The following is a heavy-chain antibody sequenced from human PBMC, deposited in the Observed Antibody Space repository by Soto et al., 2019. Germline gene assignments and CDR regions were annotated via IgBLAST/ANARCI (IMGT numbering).Heavy chain of an antibody. V-gene: IGHV1-3*01. D-gene: IGHD6-19*01. CDR1: GYTFTSYA. J-gene: IGHJ5*02. Sequence: ASVKVSCKASGYTFTSYAMHWVRQAPGQRLEWMGWINAGNGNTKYSQKFQGRVTITRDTSASTAYMELSSLRSEDTAVYYCARVGIAVAGTLDPWGQGTLVTVSS. CDR3: ARVGIAVAGTLDP. CDR2: INAGNGNT.